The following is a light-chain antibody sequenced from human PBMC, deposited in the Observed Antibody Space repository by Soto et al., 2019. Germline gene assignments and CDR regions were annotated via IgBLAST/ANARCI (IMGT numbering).Light chain of an antibody. Sequence: QSALTQPASVSGSPGQSITISCTGTSSDIGGYYYVSWYQHHPGKAPKLIIYQVTNRPSGVSHRFSGSKSGNTASLTSSGLQAEDEADYYCTSYSSSSTFYVFGTGTKVTVL. CDR2: QVT. CDR1: SSDIGGYYY. CDR3: TSYSSSSTFYV. V-gene: IGLV2-14*01. J-gene: IGLJ1*01.